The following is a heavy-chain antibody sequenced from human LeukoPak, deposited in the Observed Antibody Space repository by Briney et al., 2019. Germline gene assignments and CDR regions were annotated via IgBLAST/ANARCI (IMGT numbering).Heavy chain of an antibody. D-gene: IGHD2-2*01. CDR1: GGSFSGYY. Sequence: SETLSLTCAVYGGSFSGYYWSWIRQPPGKGLEWIGEINHSGSTNYNPSLKSRVTISVDTSKNQFSLKLSSVTAADTAVYYCARGYPIVVVPTASYYYYYYMDVWGKGTTVTVSS. V-gene: IGHV4-34*01. CDR2: INHSGST. J-gene: IGHJ6*03. CDR3: ARGYPIVVVPTASYYYYYYMDV.